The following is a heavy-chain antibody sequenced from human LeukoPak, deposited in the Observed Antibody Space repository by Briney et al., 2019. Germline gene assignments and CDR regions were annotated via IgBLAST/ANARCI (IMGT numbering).Heavy chain of an antibody. D-gene: IGHD1-20*01. Sequence: SETLSLTCTVSGGSISSYYWSWIRQPPGKGLEWIGYIYYSGSTNYNPSLKSRVTISVDTSKNQFSLKLSSVTAADTAVYYCARDNNWYFDYWGQGTLVAVSS. CDR2: IYYSGST. CDR1: GGSISSYY. V-gene: IGHV4-59*01. J-gene: IGHJ4*02. CDR3: ARDNNWYFDY.